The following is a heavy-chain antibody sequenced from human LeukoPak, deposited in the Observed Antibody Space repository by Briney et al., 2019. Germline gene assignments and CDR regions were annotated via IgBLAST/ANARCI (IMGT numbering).Heavy chain of an antibody. Sequence: EASVKVSCKTSGYIFTTYDINWVRQASGQGLEWMGWMNPNSGNTGYAQKFQGRVTMTRSTLITTAYMELSSLRSEGTAMYYCARVEENSGYSHIYWGQGTLVTVSS. V-gene: IGHV1-8*01. CDR3: ARVEENSGYSHIY. CDR2: MNPNSGNT. D-gene: IGHD3-22*01. CDR1: GYIFTTYD. J-gene: IGHJ4*02.